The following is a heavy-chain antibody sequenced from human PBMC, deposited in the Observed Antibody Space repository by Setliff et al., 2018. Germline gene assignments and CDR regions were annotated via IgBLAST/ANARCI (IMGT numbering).Heavy chain of an antibody. J-gene: IGHJ4*02. Sequence: PGGSLRLSCAASGLIVSSNYMSWVRQAPGKGLERVSVFYSGGSTYYADSVKGRFTISRDNSKNTLYLQMNSLRAEDTAVYYCARDHNYAYDYWGQGTLVTVS. CDR1: GLIVSSNY. CDR3: ARDHNYAYDY. V-gene: IGHV3-66*01. CDR2: FYSGGST. D-gene: IGHD1-1*01.